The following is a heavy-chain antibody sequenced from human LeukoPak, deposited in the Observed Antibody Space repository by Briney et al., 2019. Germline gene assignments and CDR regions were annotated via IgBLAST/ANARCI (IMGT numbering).Heavy chain of an antibody. D-gene: IGHD3-22*01. CDR1: EFTVSRYY. V-gene: IGHV3-53*01. Sequence: GGSLRLSCAASEFTVSRYYMSWVRQAPGKGLEWVSVIYSGGSAYYSESVKGRFTISRDKSKNTLYHQMNSLRAEDTTVYYCARENYYYYSSGYYYIYYKDVWGKGTTVTVSS. J-gene: IGHJ6*03. CDR3: ARENYYYYSSGYYYIYYKDV. CDR2: IYSGGSA.